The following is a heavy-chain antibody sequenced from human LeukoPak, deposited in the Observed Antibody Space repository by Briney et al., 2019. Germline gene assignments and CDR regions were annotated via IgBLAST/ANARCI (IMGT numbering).Heavy chain of an antibody. D-gene: IGHD6-19*01. CDR2: INRDSSSI. CDR3: ARFPRTGWCNFDY. J-gene: IGHJ4*02. Sequence: GGSLRLSCSASGFTFGSYSMIWVRQAPGEGLQWVSNINRDSSSITYADSVKGRFTISRDNAKNSVYLQMNSLKDEDTAVYYCARFPRTGWCNFDYWGQGALVTVSS. CDR1: GFTFGSYS. V-gene: IGHV3-48*02.